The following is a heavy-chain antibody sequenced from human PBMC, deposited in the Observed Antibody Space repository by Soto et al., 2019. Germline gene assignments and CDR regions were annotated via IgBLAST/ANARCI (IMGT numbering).Heavy chain of an antibody. J-gene: IGHJ3*02. CDR2: ISAYDGNT. CDR3: ARGDYGDYASYAFDI. V-gene: IGHV1-18*01. CDR1: GYTFTSYG. Sequence: ASVKVSCKASGYTFTSYGISWVRQAPGQGLEWLGWISAYDGNTNYAQILQGRVSMTTDTSTSTVYMELRSLRSDDTAVYYCARGDYGDYASYAFDIWGQGTMVTVSS. D-gene: IGHD4-17*01.